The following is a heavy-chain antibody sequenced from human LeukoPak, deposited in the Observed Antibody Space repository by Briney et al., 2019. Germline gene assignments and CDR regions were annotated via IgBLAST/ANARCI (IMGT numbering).Heavy chain of an antibody. Sequence: GGSLRLSCEASGFTFSSYWMNWARQAPGKGLEWVASINHNGNVNYYVDSVKGRFTVSRDNAKNSLYLQMSNLRAEDTAVYFCARGGGLDVWGQGATVTVSS. J-gene: IGHJ6*02. D-gene: IGHD3-16*01. V-gene: IGHV3-7*03. CDR3: ARGGGLDV. CDR2: INHNGNVN. CDR1: GFTFSSYW.